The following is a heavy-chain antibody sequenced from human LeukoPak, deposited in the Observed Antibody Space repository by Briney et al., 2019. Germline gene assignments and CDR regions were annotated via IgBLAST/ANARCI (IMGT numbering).Heavy chain of an antibody. CDR1: GYSISSGYY. CDR3: ASTTMMGN. CDR2: IYHSGST. D-gene: IGHD3-22*01. V-gene: IGHV4-38-2*02. J-gene: IGHJ4*02. Sequence: SETLSLTCTVSGYSISSGYYWGWIRQPPGKGLEWIGSIYHSGSTYYNPSLKSRVTISVDTSKNQFSPKLSSVTAADTAVYYCASTTMMGNWGQGTLVTVSS.